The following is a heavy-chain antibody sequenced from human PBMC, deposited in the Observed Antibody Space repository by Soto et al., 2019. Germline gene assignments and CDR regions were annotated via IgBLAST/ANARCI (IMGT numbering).Heavy chain of an antibody. Sequence: SETLSLTCTVSGGSISSSANYWSWIRQPPGKGLEWIGYIYNSGSTYYNPSLKSRVIISVDTSKNQISLKLSSVTAADTAVYYCARSYDGGHYYGYCFDYWGQGTLVTVSA. CDR1: GGSISSSANY. D-gene: IGHD3-22*01. V-gene: IGHV4-30-4*01. CDR2: IYNSGST. CDR3: ARSYDGGHYYGYCFDY. J-gene: IGHJ4*02.